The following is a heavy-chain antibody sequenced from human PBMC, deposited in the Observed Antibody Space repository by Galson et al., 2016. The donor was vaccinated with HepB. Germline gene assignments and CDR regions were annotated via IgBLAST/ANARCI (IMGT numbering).Heavy chain of an antibody. D-gene: IGHD3-10*01. CDR1: GYIFDTSG. V-gene: IGHV1-18*01. Sequence: SVKVSCKASGYIFDTSGINWVRQAPGQGLDWLGWISGHNGDTNYAQKFQGRVTMTTDSSTGTAYMHLRSLRTDDTAVYYCARDWYVGSGPPFDHWGQGTVVSASS. J-gene: IGHJ4*02. CDR2: ISGHNGDT. CDR3: ARDWYVGSGPPFDH.